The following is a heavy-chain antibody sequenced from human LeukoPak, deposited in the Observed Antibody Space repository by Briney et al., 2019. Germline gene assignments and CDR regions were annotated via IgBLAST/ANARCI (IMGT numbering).Heavy chain of an antibody. CDR2: IYYSGST. J-gene: IGHJ6*03. CDR1: GGSISSGGYY. V-gene: IGHV4-31*03. D-gene: IGHD3-16*02. Sequence: PSETLSLTCTVSGGSISSGGYYWSWIRQHPGKGLEWIGYIYYSGSTYYNPSLKSRVTISVDTSKNQFSLNLGSVTAADTAIYYCARGLRFIQGPGYYYMDVWGKGTTVTVSS. CDR3: ARGLRFIQGPGYYYMDV.